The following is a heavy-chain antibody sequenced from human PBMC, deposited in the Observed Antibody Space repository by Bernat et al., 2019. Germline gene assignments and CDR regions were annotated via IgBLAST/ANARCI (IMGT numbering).Heavy chain of an antibody. CDR3: ARRILGWYFDL. V-gene: IGHV3-72*01. CDR2: ATHKPNTFIT. CDR1: GFSFSDHY. J-gene: IGHJ2*01. D-gene: IGHD2-15*01. Sequence: EVQLVQSGGGLVQPGGSLRLSCAASGFSFSDHYMDWVRQAPGKGLEWIGRATHKPNTFITEYAASVKGRFTISRDDSKDSLYLQMNSLETEDTAVYYCARRILGWYFDLWGRGTLVTVSS.